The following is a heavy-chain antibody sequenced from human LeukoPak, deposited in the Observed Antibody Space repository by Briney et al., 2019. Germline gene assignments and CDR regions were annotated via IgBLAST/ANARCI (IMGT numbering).Heavy chain of an antibody. J-gene: IGHJ4*02. Sequence: GGSLRLSCAASGFTFSSSAMSWVRQASGKGLEWVSAISGSGGTTYYADSVKGRFTISRDNSKNTLYLQMNSLRAEDMAVYYRSKEITAGFDYWGQGTLVTVSS. CDR1: GFTFSSSA. CDR2: ISGSGGTT. V-gene: IGHV3-23*01. CDR3: SKEITAGFDY. D-gene: IGHD6-13*01.